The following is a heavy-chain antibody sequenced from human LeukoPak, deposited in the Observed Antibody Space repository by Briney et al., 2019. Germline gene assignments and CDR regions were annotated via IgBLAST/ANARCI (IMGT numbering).Heavy chain of an antibody. CDR1: GFTFSSYA. J-gene: IGHJ4*02. CDR2: ISGSGGST. V-gene: IGHV3-23*01. CDR3: AKDLGPQQRGYSYGYLAQ. D-gene: IGHD5-18*01. Sequence: GGSLRLSCAASGFTFSSYAMSWVRQAPGKGLEGVSAISGSGGSTYYADSVKGRFTISRDNSKNTLYLQMNSLRAEDTAVYYCAKDLGPQQRGYSYGYLAQWGQGTLVTVSS.